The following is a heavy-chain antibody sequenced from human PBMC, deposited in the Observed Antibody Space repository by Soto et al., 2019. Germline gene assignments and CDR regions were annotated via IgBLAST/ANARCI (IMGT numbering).Heavy chain of an antibody. Sequence: QVQLQESGPGLVKPSQTLSLTCTVPGGSISSGGYYWTWIGQHPGKGLEWIGDNYYSGITYYNPSLKSRVTISLDTSKNQFSLKLSSVTAADTAVYYCARGSSIAGLYYGMDVWGQGTTVTVSS. V-gene: IGHV4-31*03. CDR3: ARGSSIAGLYYGMDV. J-gene: IGHJ6*02. D-gene: IGHD6-6*01. CDR1: GGSISSGGYY. CDR2: NYYSGIT.